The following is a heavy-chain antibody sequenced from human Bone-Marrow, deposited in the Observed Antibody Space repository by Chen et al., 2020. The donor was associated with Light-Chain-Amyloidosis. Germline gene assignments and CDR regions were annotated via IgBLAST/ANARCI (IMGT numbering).Heavy chain of an antibody. D-gene: IGHD3-10*01. CDR2: LRSGGTTS. J-gene: IGHJ4*02. CDR1: GFALNSFA. CDR3: AKLRFGDLSFDS. Sequence: EVKLLESGGGLVQPGGSLRLPCVGSGFALNSFAMSWVRQAPGKGLEWVSILRSGGTTSSNADSVKGRFTVSSDYYKSTLYLQMNNLKFEDTAVYFCAKLRFGDLSFDSWGPGTLVTVSS. V-gene: IGHV3-23*01.